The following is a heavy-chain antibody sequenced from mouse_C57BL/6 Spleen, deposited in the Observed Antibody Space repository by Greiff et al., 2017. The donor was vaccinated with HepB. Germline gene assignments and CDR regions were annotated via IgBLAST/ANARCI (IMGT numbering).Heavy chain of an antibody. CDR2: INPNNGGT. Sequence: VQLQQSGPELVKPGASVKIPCKASGYTFTDYNMDWVKQSHGKSLEWIGDINPNNGGTIYNQKFKGKATLTVDKSSSTAYMELRSLTSEDTAVYYCARWEDGYWYFDVWGTGTTVTVSS. J-gene: IGHJ1*03. CDR3: ARWEDGYWYFDV. CDR1: GYTFTDYN. V-gene: IGHV1-18*01. D-gene: IGHD2-3*01.